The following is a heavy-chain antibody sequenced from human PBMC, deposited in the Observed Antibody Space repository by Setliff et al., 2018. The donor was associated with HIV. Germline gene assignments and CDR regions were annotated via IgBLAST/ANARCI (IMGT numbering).Heavy chain of an antibody. CDR1: GFTFSNFA. CDR3: AREDNDYGDYEPIDY. J-gene: IGHJ4*02. V-gene: IGHV3-30*07. D-gene: IGHD4-17*01. Sequence: GGSLRLSCVASGFTFSNFAMHWVRQAPGKGLEWVSVISFDGSKEQYVDSAKGRFTVSRDNSKNTVYLQLNSLRPEDTAVYYCAREDNDYGDYEPIDYWGQGTLVTVSS. CDR2: ISFDGSKE.